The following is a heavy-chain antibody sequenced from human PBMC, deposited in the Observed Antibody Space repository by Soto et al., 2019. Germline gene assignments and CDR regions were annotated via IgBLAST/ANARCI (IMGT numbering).Heavy chain of an antibody. CDR1: GGSISGSDFY. V-gene: IGHV4-39*01. Sequence: SETLSLTCIVSGGSISGSDFYWGWIRQPPGKGLEWIANIYYSGSTYYNPSLKSRVTISVDTSKNQFSLKLSSVTAADTAVYYCARPYGDYRQNWFDPWGQGTLVTVSS. D-gene: IGHD4-17*01. CDR3: ARPYGDYRQNWFDP. CDR2: IYYSGST. J-gene: IGHJ5*02.